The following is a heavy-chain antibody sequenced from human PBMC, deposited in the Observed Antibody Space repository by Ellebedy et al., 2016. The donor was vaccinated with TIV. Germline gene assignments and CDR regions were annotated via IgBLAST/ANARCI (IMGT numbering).Heavy chain of an antibody. CDR2: IYTSGST. Sequence: GESLKISXAASGLIVSDRYISWVRQPPGKGLEWVSVIYTSGSTSYADSVRGRFTISRDNSKNMLYLQMDSLKIEDTAIYYCVGERGTRAFNTWGRGTMVTASS. J-gene: IGHJ3*02. CDR1: GLIVSDRY. CDR3: VGERGTRAFNT. D-gene: IGHD1-1*01. V-gene: IGHV3-66*03.